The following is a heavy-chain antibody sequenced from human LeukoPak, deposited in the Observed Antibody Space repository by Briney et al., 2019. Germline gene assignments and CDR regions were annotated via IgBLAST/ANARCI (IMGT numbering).Heavy chain of an antibody. D-gene: IGHD3-10*01. Sequence: GGSLRLSCAASGFTFSSYGMHWVRQAPGKGLEWVAFIRYDGSNKYYADSVKGRFTISRDNSRNTLYLQMNSLRAEDTAVYYCAKAEEVSMVRGLITTRGFYFDYWGQGTLVTVSS. CDR2: IRYDGSNK. CDR3: AKAEEVSMVRGLITTRGFYFDY. J-gene: IGHJ4*02. CDR1: GFTFSSYG. V-gene: IGHV3-30*02.